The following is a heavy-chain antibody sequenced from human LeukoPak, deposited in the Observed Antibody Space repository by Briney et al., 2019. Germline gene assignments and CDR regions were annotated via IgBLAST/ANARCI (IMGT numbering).Heavy chain of an antibody. J-gene: IGHJ1*01. CDR1: GFTFGSYN. CDR3: ARDGGDYYDSSGYPFHH. V-gene: IGHV3-21*01. CDR2: ISTSSSYI. D-gene: IGHD3-22*01. Sequence: PGGSLRLSCAASGFTFGSYNMNWVRQAPGKGLEWVSSISTSSSYIYYADSVEGRFTISRDNAKKSLYLQMNSLKAGDTAVYYCARDGGDYYDSSGYPFHHWGQGTLVTVSS.